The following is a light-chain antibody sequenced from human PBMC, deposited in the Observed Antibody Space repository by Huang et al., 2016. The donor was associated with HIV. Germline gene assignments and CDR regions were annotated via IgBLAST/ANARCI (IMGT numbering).Light chain of an antibody. CDR2: DAS. CDR3: QQYDDWPPWT. J-gene: IGKJ1*01. V-gene: IGKV3-15*01. CDR1: QKITR. Sequence: EIVMTQSPATLSVSPGERATLSCRASQKITRLAWYQHKPGQAPRLLIYDASSRATGVPARFSGGGSGTYFTLTVSSLQSDDFALYYCQQYDDWPPWTFGQGTQVDMK.